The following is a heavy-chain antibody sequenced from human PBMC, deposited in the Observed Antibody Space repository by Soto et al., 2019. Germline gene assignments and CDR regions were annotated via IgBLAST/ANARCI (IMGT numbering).Heavy chain of an antibody. CDR3: ARREGYYDFWSGYQSPDYYYYGMDV. V-gene: IGHV1-69*01. J-gene: IGHJ6*02. CDR1: GTFSIYS. Sequence: GTFSIYSIGWLRRAPVQCLDCVGGIIPIFGTANYAQKFQGRVTITADESTSTAYMELSSLRSEDTAVYYCARREGYYDFWSGYQSPDYYYYGMDVWGQGTTVTVSS. CDR2: IIPIFGTA. D-gene: IGHD3-3*01.